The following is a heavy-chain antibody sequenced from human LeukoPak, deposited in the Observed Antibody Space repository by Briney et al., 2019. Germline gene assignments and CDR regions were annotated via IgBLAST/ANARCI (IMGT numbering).Heavy chain of an antibody. J-gene: IGHJ6*03. D-gene: IGHD3-10*01. V-gene: IGHV1-18*01. CDR3: ARDLRGGSGSYYTHYYYYYMDV. Sequence: ASVKVSCKASGYTFTSYGISWVRQAPGQGLEWMGWISAYNGNTNYAQKLQGRVTMTTDTSTSTAYMELRSLRSDDTAVYYCARDLRGGSGSYYTHYYYYYMDVWGKGTTVTVSS. CDR1: GYTFTSYG. CDR2: ISAYNGNT.